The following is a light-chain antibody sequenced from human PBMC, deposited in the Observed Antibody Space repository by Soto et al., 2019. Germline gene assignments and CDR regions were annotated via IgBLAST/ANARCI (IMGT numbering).Light chain of an antibody. J-gene: IGLJ3*02. CDR1: SSNIGSNY. V-gene: IGLV1-47*01. CDR3: AVWDDSLSGVV. CDR2: GNN. Sequence: QSVLTQPPSASGTPGQTVTISSSGSSSNIGSNYVFWYQHLPGTAPKLLIYGNNQRPSVFPDRFSGSRSGTSASLAISGLRPEDEADYYCAVWDDSLSGVVCGGGTKVTVL.